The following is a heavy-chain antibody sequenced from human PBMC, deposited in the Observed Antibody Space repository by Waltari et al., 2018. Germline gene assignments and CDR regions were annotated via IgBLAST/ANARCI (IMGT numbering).Heavy chain of an antibody. V-gene: IGHV4-39*07. J-gene: IGHJ2*01. D-gene: IGHD3-10*01. CDR1: GGSISSSSYY. CDR3: ARGVGAWFGDNPWYFDL. Sequence: QLQLQESGPGLVKPSETLSLTCTVSGGSISSSSYYWGWIRQPPGKGLEWIGSIYYSGGTNDAPAVKRRVTISVDTSKNQFSLKVSSVTAADTAVYYCARGVGAWFGDNPWYFDLWGRGTLVTVSS. CDR2: IYYSGGT.